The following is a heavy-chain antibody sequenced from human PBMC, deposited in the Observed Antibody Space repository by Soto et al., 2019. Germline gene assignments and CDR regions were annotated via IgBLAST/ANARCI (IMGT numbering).Heavy chain of an antibody. CDR1: GFSVSRNY. D-gene: IGHD3-10*01. CDR2: VYSGGAT. J-gene: IGHJ4*02. CDR3: ARVPGRL. Sequence: QLVETGGGLIQPGTSLTPSCAASGFSVSRNYMTWVRQAPGKGLEWVSFVYSGGATFYADSVKGRFILSRDDSQNTMYLQMNNLRAEDTAVYYCARVPGRLWGRGTLVTVAS. V-gene: IGHV3-53*02.